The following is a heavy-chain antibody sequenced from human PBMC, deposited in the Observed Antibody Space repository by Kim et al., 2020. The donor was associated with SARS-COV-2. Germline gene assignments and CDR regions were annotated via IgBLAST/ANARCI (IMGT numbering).Heavy chain of an antibody. V-gene: IGHV1-46*01. J-gene: IGHJ4*02. CDR3: ARVISGSSGWFHFDY. D-gene: IGHD6-19*01. Sequence: QKFKGRVTMTRDTSTSTVYMDLSSLRSEDTAVYYCARVISGSSGWFHFDYWGQGTLVTVSS.